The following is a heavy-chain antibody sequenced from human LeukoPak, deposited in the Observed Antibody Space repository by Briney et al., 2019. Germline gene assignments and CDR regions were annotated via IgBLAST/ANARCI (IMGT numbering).Heavy chain of an antibody. CDR3: AREGLECSGSSCQRAAFDY. D-gene: IGHD2-2*01. CDR1: GFNFGIYG. Sequence: GGSLRLSCTASGFNFGIYGMHWVRQAPGKGLEWVAVMWDDGTNEYYVESVKGRFTISRDNGKRTLYLQMNSLRAEDTAVYYCAREGLECSGSSCQRAAFDYWGQGTLVTVSS. CDR2: MWDDGTNE. J-gene: IGHJ4*02. V-gene: IGHV3-33*01.